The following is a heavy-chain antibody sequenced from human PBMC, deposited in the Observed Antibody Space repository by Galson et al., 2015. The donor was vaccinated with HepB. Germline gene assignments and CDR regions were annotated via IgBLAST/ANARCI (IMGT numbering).Heavy chain of an antibody. D-gene: IGHD6-19*01. J-gene: IGHJ4*02. V-gene: IGHV1-2*02. Sequence: SVKVSCKASGYTFTGYYMHWVRQAPGQGLEWMGWINPNSGGTNYAQKFQGRVTMTRDTSISTAYMELSRLRSDDTAVYYCARDQVNPPYSSGWTFDYWGQGTLVTVSS. CDR3: ARDQVNPPYSSGWTFDY. CDR1: GYTFTGYY. CDR2: INPNSGGT.